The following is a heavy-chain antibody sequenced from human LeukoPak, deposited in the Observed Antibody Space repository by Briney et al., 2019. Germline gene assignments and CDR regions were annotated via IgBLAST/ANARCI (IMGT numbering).Heavy chain of an antibody. CDR3: ARGSSSSWYYGGGSSDY. CDR1: GFTFSSYE. J-gene: IGHJ4*02. V-gene: IGHV3-48*03. D-gene: IGHD6-13*01. CDR2: ISSSGSTI. Sequence: GGSLRLSCAASGFTFSSYEMNWVRQAPGKGLEWVSYISSSGSTIYYADSVKGRFTISRDNAKNSLYLRMNSLRAEDTAVYYCARGSSSSWYYGGGSSDYWGQGTLVTVSS.